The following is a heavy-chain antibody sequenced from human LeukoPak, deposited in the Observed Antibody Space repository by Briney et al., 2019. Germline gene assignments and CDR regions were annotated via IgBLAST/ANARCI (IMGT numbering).Heavy chain of an antibody. CDR1: GFTFSSYG. Sequence: GRSLRLSCAASGFTFSSYGMHWVRQAPGKGLEWVAVISYDGSNKYYADSVKGRFTTSRDNSKNTLYLQMNSLRAEDTAVYYCAKGSSSSSWYLRHYYYYGMDVWGKGTTVTVSS. D-gene: IGHD6-13*01. V-gene: IGHV3-30*18. CDR3: AKGSSSSSWYLRHYYYYGMDV. J-gene: IGHJ6*04. CDR2: ISYDGSNK.